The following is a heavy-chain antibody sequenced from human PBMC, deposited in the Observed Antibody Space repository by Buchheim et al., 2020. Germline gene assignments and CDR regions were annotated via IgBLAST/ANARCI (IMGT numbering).Heavy chain of an antibody. V-gene: IGHV3-30*18. CDR3: AKSRGYSGGYYYYGMDV. Sequence: QVQLVESGGGVVQPGRSLRLSCAASGFTFSSYGMHWVRQAPGKGLEWVAVISYDGSNKYYADSVKGRFTIPRDNSKNTLYLQMNSLRAEDTAVYYCAKSRGYSGGYYYYGMDVWGQGTT. J-gene: IGHJ6*02. D-gene: IGHD5-12*01. CDR1: GFTFSSYG. CDR2: ISYDGSNK.